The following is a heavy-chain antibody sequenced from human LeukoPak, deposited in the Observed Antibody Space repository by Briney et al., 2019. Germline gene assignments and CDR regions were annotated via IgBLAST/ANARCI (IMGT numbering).Heavy chain of an antibody. Sequence: SETLSLTCAVSGYSISSGYYWGWIRQPPGKGLEWIGSIYHSGSTYYNPSLKSRVTISVDTSKTQFSLKLSSVTAADTAVYYCARARVAAAGPFDYWGQGTLVTVSS. CDR3: ARARVAAAGPFDY. D-gene: IGHD6-13*01. CDR2: IYHSGST. J-gene: IGHJ4*02. V-gene: IGHV4-38-2*01. CDR1: GYSISSGYY.